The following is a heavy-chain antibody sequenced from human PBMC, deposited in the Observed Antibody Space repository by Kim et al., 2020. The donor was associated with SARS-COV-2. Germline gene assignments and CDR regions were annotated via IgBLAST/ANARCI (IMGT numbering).Heavy chain of an antibody. Sequence: YADTVKGRFTISRDNSKNTLYLQMNSLRAEDTAVYYCAKEVHYDSSGIDYWGQGTLVTVSS. J-gene: IGHJ4*02. V-gene: IGHV3-23*01. D-gene: IGHD3-22*01. CDR3: AKEVHYDSSGIDY.